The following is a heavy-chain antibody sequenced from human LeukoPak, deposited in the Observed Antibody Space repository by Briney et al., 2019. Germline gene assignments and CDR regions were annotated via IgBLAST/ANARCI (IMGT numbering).Heavy chain of an antibody. CDR2: MNPSGGSI. Sequence: ASVKVSCKASGDTFSSYYVHWVRQAPGQGLEWTGIMNPSGGSIRYAQKFQGRVTMTRDMSTSTVYMELSSLRSEDTAVYYCARGRHYYESSDYYYEGDGFDVWGQGTMVTVSS. CDR1: GDTFSSYY. V-gene: IGHV1-46*01. D-gene: IGHD3-22*01. CDR3: ARGRHYYESSDYYYEGDGFDV. J-gene: IGHJ3*01.